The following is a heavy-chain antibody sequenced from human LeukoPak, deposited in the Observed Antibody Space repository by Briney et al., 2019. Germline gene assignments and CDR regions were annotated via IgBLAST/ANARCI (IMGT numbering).Heavy chain of an antibody. D-gene: IGHD3-10*01. CDR2: ISGSGGST. J-gene: IGHJ4*02. CDR3: AKALGEYYFDY. V-gene: IGHV3-23*01. CDR1: GLTFSRYA. Sequence: GGSLRLSCAASGLTFSRYAMSWVCQAPGKGLEWVSAISGSGGSTYYADSVKGRFSISRDNSKSTMYLQMNSLRAEDTAVYYCAKALGEYYFDYWGQGTLVTVSS.